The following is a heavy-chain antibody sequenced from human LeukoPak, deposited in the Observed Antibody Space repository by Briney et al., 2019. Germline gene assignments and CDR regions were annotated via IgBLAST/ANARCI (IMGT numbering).Heavy chain of an antibody. V-gene: IGHV3-23*01. D-gene: IGHD3-3*01. CDR1: GFTFSSYT. CDR2: ISGSGDDT. CDR3: AKDLGDFWTGSDY. J-gene: IGHJ4*02. Sequence: PGGSLRLSCAASGFTFSSYTMNWIRQAPGKGLEWVSGISGSGDDTYYADSVKGRFTISRDNSKNTLFLQMNSLRAEDTAVYYCAKDLGDFWTGSDYWGQGTLVTVSS.